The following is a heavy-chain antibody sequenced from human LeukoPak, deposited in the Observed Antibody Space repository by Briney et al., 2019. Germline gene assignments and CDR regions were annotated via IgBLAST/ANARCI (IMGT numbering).Heavy chain of an antibody. CDR3: ARVRGDLLEDY. Sequence: GGSLRLSCAASGFTFSSYEMNWVRQAPGKGLEWVSYISSSGSTIYYADSVKGRFTISRDNAKNSLYLQMNSLRAEDTAVYYCARVRGDLLEDYWGQGTLVTVSS. D-gene: IGHD1-26*01. CDR2: ISSSGSTI. J-gene: IGHJ4*02. V-gene: IGHV3-48*03. CDR1: GFTFSSYE.